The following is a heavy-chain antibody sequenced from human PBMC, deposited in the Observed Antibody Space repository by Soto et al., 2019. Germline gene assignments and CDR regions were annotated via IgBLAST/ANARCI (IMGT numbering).Heavy chain of an antibody. CDR3: ARGPHCSSTSCYIDY. CDR1: GGSFSGYY. CDR2: INHSGST. Sequence: SETLSLTCAVYGGSFSGYYWSWIRQPPGKGLEWIGEINHSGSTNYNPSLKSRVTISVDTSSNQFSLKLSSVTAADTAVYYCARGPHCSSTSCYIDYWGQGTLVTVSS. J-gene: IGHJ4*02. D-gene: IGHD2-2*02. V-gene: IGHV4-34*01.